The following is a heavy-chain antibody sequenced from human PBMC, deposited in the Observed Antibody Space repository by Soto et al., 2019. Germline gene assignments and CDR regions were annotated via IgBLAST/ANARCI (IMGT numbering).Heavy chain of an antibody. D-gene: IGHD2-2*01. Sequence: LSLTCTVSGGSISSYYWSWIRQPAGKGLEWIGRIYTSGSTNYNPSLKSRVTMSVDTSKNQFSLKLSSVTAADTAVYYCAREDIVVVPAAHYYYYGMDVWGQGTTVTVSS. CDR1: GGSISSYY. J-gene: IGHJ6*02. V-gene: IGHV4-4*07. CDR2: IYTSGST. CDR3: AREDIVVVPAAHYYYYGMDV.